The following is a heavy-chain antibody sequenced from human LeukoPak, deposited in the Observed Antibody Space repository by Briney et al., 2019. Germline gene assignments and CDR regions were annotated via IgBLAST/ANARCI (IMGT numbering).Heavy chain of an antibody. Sequence: KPSETLSLTCTVSGGSISSYYWSWIRQPPGKGPEWIGYIYYSGSTNYNPSLKSRVTISVDTSKNQFSLKLSSVTAADTAVYYCARAGGFLIDYWGQGTLVTVSS. CDR2: IYYSGST. D-gene: IGHD5-12*01. J-gene: IGHJ4*02. CDR1: GGSISSYY. CDR3: ARAGGFLIDY. V-gene: IGHV4-59*01.